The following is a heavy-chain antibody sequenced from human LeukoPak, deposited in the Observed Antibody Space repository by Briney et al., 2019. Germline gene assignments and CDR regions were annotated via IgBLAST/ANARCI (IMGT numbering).Heavy chain of an antibody. CDR1: GFTFSSYG. V-gene: IGHV3-74*01. D-gene: IGHD1-14*01. J-gene: IGHJ3*01. Sequence: PGGSLRLSCAASGFTFSSYGMHWVRQAPGKGLEWVSLINADGSTTSYADSVKGRFTISRDNARNTLSLEMNSLTIEDTAVYYCIVVVEPPDSDGFDVWGQGTMITVSS. CDR3: IVVVEPPDSDGFDV. CDR2: INADGSTT.